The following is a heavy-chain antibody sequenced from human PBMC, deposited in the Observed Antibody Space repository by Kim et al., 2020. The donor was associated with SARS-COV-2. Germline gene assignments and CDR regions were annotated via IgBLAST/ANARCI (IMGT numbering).Heavy chain of an antibody. D-gene: IGHD3-9*01. Sequence: GGSLRLSCAASGFTFSSYAMHWVRQAPGKGLEWVAVISYDGSSKYYADSVKGRFTISRDNSKNTMHLQMNSLRAEDTAVYYCARRYYDILTGFHLTLDY. CDR3: ARRYYDILTGFHLTLDY. J-gene: IGHJ4*01. CDR1: GFTFSSYA. V-gene: IGHV3-30*04. CDR2: ISYDGSSK.